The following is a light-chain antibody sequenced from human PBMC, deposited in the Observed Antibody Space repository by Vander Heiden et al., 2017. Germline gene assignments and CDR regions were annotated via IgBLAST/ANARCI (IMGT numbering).Light chain of an antibody. J-gene: IGLJ3*02. Sequence: QSALTQPPSASGSPGHSVPISCTGTSRDVGGYNYVSWYQQHPGKAPKLMIYEVNERPSGVPYRFSGSKSGNTASLTVSGLQAEDEGDYYCSSYAGGNYVVFGGGTKLTVL. V-gene: IGLV2-8*01. CDR3: SSYAGGNYVV. CDR2: EVN. CDR1: SRDVGGYNY.